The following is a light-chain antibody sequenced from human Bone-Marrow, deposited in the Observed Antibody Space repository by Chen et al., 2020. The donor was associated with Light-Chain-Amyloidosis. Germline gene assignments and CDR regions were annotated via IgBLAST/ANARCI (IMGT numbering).Light chain of an antibody. CDR3: QQYGSSPYT. J-gene: IGKJ2*01. Sequence: ELVLTQSPGTLSLSPGDRATLSCRASQSVSSGFLAWYQQIPGQAPRLLIHSASSRATGTPDRFRGSGYGTDFILSITRREPEDFAVYYCQQYGSSPYTFGQGTKLEMK. V-gene: IGKV3-20*01. CDR2: SAS. CDR1: QSVSSGF.